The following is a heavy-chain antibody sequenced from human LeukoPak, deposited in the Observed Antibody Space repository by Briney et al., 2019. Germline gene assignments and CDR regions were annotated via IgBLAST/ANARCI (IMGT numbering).Heavy chain of an antibody. Sequence: GGSLRLSCAASGFTFSSYSMNWVRQAPGKGLEWVSSISSSSSYIYYADSVKGRFTISRDNAKNLLYLQMNSLRAEDTAVYYCARDLAMVRGVTRYNWFDPWGQGTLVTVSS. D-gene: IGHD3-10*01. CDR2: ISSSSSYI. V-gene: IGHV3-21*01. J-gene: IGHJ5*02. CDR1: GFTFSSYS. CDR3: ARDLAMVRGVTRYNWFDP.